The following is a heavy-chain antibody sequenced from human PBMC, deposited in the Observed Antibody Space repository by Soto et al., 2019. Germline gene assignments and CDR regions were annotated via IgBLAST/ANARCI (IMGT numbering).Heavy chain of an antibody. CDR3: VREDGKVGTNSAFDY. J-gene: IGHJ4*02. V-gene: IGHV3-21*01. CDR1: GFTFSTYT. CDR2: INGRGNYI. D-gene: IGHD1-26*01. Sequence: PGGSLRLSCASSGFTFSTYTMNWVRQAPGKGLEWVSSINGRGNYIYYAESVKGRFTISRDNAKNSLYLQMDGLRAEDTALYYCVREDGKVGTNSAFDYWGRGALVTVSS.